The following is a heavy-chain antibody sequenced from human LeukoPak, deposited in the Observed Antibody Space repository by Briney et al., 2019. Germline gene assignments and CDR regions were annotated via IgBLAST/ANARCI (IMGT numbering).Heavy chain of an antibody. CDR3: ARGVYNWNPPGYYYYGMDV. V-gene: IGHV4-59*01. J-gene: IGHJ6*02. CDR1: GGSISSYY. Sequence: SETLSLTCTVSGGSISSYYWSWIRQPPGKGLEWIGYIYYSVSTNYNPSLKSRVTISVDTSKNQFSPKLSSVTAADTAVYYCARGVYNWNPPGYYYYGMDVWGQGTTVTVSS. CDR2: IYYSVST. D-gene: IGHD1-20*01.